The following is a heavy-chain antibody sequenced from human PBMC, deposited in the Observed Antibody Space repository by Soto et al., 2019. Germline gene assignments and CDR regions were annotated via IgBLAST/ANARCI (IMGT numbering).Heavy chain of an antibody. CDR1: GYNFASYW. CDR3: ATSLSVTGNFDY. Sequence: RGESLKISCKGSGYNFASYWIGWVRQMPGKGLEWMGIVYAGDSETKYSPPFQGQVTMSADKSISTAYLQWSSLKASDTAMYYCATSLSVTGNFDYWGQGTLVTVSS. CDR2: VYAGDSET. D-gene: IGHD6-19*01. V-gene: IGHV5-51*01. J-gene: IGHJ4*02.